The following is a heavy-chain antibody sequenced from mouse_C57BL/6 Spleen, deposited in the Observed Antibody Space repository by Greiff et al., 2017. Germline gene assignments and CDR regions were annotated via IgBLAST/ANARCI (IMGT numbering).Heavy chain of an antibody. D-gene: IGHD2-12*01. CDR2: IDPSDSCT. J-gene: IGHJ4*01. CDR1: GYTFTSYW. V-gene: IGHV1-50*01. Sequence: VQLQQPGAELVKPGASVKLSCKASGYTFTSYWMQWVKQRPGQGLEWIGDIDPSDSCTNYNQKFKGKATLTVDTSSSTAYMQLSSLTSEDSAVYYCARKRRGYYAMDYWGQGTSVTVSS. CDR3: ARKRRGYYAMDY.